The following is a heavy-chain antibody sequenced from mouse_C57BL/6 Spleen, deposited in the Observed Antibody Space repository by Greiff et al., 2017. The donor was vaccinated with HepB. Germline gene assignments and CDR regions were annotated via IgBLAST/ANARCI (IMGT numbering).Heavy chain of an antibody. J-gene: IGHJ2*01. Sequence: VQLQQSGTVLARPGASVKMSCKTSGYTFTSYWMHWVKQRPGQGLEWIGAIYPGNSDTSYNQKFKGKATLTAVTSASSAYMELSSLTNEDSAVYYCTRSRPSTVVFDYWGQGTTLTVSS. D-gene: IGHD1-1*01. CDR1: GYTFTSYW. CDR3: TRSRPSTVVFDY. CDR2: IYPGNSDT. V-gene: IGHV1-5*01.